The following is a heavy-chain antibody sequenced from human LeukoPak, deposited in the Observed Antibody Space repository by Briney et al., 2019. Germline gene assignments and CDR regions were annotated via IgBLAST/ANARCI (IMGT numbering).Heavy chain of an antibody. J-gene: IGHJ3*02. CDR1: GFTFSSAW. CDR2: IKSKTDGGTT. CDR3: TTEDYYGSGSYPYDAFDI. V-gene: IGHV3-15*01. D-gene: IGHD3-10*01. Sequence: GGSLRLSCAASGFTFSSAWMSWVRQAPGKGLEWVGRIKSKTDGGTTDYAAPVKGRFTISRDDSKHTLYLQMNSLKTEDTAVYYCTTEDYYGSGSYPYDAFDIWGQGTMVTVSS.